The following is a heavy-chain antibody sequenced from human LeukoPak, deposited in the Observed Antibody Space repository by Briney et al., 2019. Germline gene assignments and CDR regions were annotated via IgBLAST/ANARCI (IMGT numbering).Heavy chain of an antibody. CDR3: ARDQRPVPAAIKYCYGMHV. CDR2: IKQDGSEK. J-gene: IGHJ6*04. V-gene: IGHV3-7*03. CDR1: GFTFSSYW. Sequence: GGSLRLSCVASGFTFSSYWMSWVRQAPGKGLEWVAIIKQDGSEKYYVDSVKGRFTISRDNAKNSLYLQVNSLRAEDTAVYYCARDQRPVPAAIKYCYGMHVWGKGATVTASS. D-gene: IGHD2-2*02.